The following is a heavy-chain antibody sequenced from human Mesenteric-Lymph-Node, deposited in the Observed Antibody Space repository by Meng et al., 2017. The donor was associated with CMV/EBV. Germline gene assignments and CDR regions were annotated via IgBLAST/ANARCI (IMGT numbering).Heavy chain of an antibody. CDR1: GYSFTTYI. D-gene: IGHD3-9*01. V-gene: IGHV1-3*01. CDR2: INAGDGAT. J-gene: IGHJ2*01. CDR3: ARGALITIFYFDL. Sequence: CQAPGYSFTTYIIHWVRQAPGQRLEWMGWINAGDGATKYSQKFQGKVSMTRDTSATTAYMELSSLRSDDTAVYYCARGALITIFYFDLWGRGTLVTVSS.